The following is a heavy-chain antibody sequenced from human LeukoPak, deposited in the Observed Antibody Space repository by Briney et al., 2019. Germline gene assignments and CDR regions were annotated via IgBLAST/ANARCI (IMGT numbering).Heavy chain of an antibody. Sequence: GGSLRLSCAASGFTFSGSAMHWVRQASGKGLEWVGRIRSKANSYATAYAASVKGRFTISRDDPKNTAYLQMNSLKTEDTAVYYCTRRAHYYYGMDVWGQGTTVTVSS. CDR2: IRSKANSYAT. CDR3: TRRAHYYYGMDV. CDR1: GFTFSGSA. J-gene: IGHJ6*02. V-gene: IGHV3-73*01.